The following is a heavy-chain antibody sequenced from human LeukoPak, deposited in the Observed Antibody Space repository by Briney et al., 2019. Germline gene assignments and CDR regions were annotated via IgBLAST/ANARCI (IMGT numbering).Heavy chain of an antibody. CDR3: AKHYDSSGYYYLDY. CDR1: GFPFTSYA. Sequence: GGSLRLSLPAPGFPFTSYARSGVRRAPGKGLGGAYAISGSGGSTYYADYVKGRFTISRDNSKNTLYLQMNSLRAEDTAVYYCAKHYDSSGYYYLDYWGQGTLVTVSS. V-gene: IGHV3-23*01. D-gene: IGHD3-22*01. J-gene: IGHJ4*02. CDR2: ISGSGGST.